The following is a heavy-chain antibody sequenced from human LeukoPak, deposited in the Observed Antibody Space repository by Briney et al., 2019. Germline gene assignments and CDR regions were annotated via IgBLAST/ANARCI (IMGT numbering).Heavy chain of an antibody. D-gene: IGHD3-22*01. V-gene: IGHV5-51*01. CDR2: IYPGDSDT. J-gene: IGHJ3*02. CDR1: GYSFTSYW. Sequence: GESLKISCKGSGYSFTSYWIGWVRQMPGKGLEWMGIIYPGDSDTRYSPSFQGQVTISADKSISTAYLQWSSLKASDTAKYYCARLTDYYDSSGYPDAFDIWGQGTMVTVSS. CDR3: ARLTDYYDSSGYPDAFDI.